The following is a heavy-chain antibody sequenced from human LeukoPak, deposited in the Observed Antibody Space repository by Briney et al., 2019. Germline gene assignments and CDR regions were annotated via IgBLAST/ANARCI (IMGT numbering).Heavy chain of an antibody. D-gene: IGHD3-10*01. CDR3: ARDRGCYGSGSSEYYFDY. J-gene: IGHJ4*02. V-gene: IGHV3-7*01. CDR2: IKEDGSEK. Sequence: GGSLRLSCAASGFTFSSCWMSWVRQDLGKGLEWVSHIKEDGSEKYYVASVKRLFTISRDTAKNPLYLQMNSLRADDTAVYYCARDRGCYGSGSSEYYFDYWGQGTLVTVSS. CDR1: GFTFSSCW.